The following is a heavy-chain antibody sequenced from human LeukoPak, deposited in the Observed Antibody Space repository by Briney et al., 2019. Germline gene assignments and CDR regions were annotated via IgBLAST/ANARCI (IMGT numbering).Heavy chain of an antibody. CDR2: INHSGST. CDR3: ARAPVRRYCSSTSCYNSAFDI. CDR1: GGSFSGYY. V-gene: IGHV4-34*01. Sequence: SETLSLTCAVYGGSFSGYYWSWIRQPPGKGLEWMGEINHSGSTNYNPSLKSRVTISVDTSKNQFSLKLTSATAAHTAVYYCARAPVRRYCSSTSCYNSAFDIWGQGTMVTVSS. D-gene: IGHD2-2*02. J-gene: IGHJ3*02.